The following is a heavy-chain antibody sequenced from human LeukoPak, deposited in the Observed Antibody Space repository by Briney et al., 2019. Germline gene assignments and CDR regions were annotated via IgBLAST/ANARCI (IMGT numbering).Heavy chain of an antibody. CDR2: INWNGGST. CDR1: GFTFSSYW. Sequence: GRSLRLSCAASGFTFSSYWMHWVRQAPGEGLEWVSGINWNGGSTGYADSVKGRFTISRDNAKNSLYLQMNSLRAEDTALYYCAATAMVKRGYFDYWGQGTLVTVSS. V-gene: IGHV3-20*04. D-gene: IGHD5-18*01. J-gene: IGHJ4*02. CDR3: AATAMVKRGYFDY.